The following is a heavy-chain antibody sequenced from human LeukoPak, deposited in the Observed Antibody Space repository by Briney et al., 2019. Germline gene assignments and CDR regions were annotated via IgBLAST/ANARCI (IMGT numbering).Heavy chain of an antibody. CDR2: INWNGGST. V-gene: IGHV3-20*04. D-gene: IGHD3-22*01. CDR3: ARNFHRRLYDSSGYYPY. CDR1: GFTFDDYG. Sequence: PGGSLRLSCAASGFTFDDYGMSWVRQAPGKGLEWVSGINWNGGSTGYADSVKGRFTISRDNAKNSLYLQMNSLRAEDTAVYYCARNFHRRLYDSSGYYPYWGQGTLVTVSS. J-gene: IGHJ4*02.